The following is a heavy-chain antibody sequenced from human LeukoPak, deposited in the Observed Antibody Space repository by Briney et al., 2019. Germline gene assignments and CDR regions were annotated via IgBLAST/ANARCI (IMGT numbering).Heavy chain of an antibody. Sequence: PGGSLRLSCAASGFKFSSFSMNWVRQAPGKGLEWISYITSSSSSMFYADSVKGRFTISRDNAKNSLFLEMNSLRAEDTAVYYCARVVGSYGDSAYWGQGTQVTVSS. CDR3: ARVVGSYGDSAY. D-gene: IGHD4-17*01. CDR1: GFKFSSFS. CDR2: ITSSSSSM. V-gene: IGHV3-48*04. J-gene: IGHJ4*02.